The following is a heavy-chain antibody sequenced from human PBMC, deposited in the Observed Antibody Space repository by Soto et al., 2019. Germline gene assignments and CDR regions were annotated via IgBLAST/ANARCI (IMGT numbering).Heavy chain of an antibody. CDR3: ARQSRPYLPSPVDP. D-gene: IGHD6-6*01. CDR1: GNTFSNYY. V-gene: IGHV1-46*01. Sequence: ASVKVSCKASGNTFSNYYIHWVRQAPGQGLEWMGTINPSGGHTTYAQKFLGRVTMTRDNSKNTVYLQMNSLRGEDTALYYCARQSRPYLPSPVDPWGQGTPVTVSS. J-gene: IGHJ5*02. CDR2: INPSGGHT.